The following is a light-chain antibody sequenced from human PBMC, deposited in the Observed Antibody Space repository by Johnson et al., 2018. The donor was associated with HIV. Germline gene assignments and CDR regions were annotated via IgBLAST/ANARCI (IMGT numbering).Light chain of an antibody. CDR2: DNN. Sequence: QSVLTQPPSVSAAPGQKVTISCSGSSSNIGNNYVSWYQQLPGTAPKLLIYDNNKRPSGIPDRFSGYQSGTSATLGITGLQTGDEADHYCGTWDSSLSAGVFGTGTKVTVL. CDR3: GTWDSSLSAGV. V-gene: IGLV1-51*01. J-gene: IGLJ1*01. CDR1: SSNIGNNY.